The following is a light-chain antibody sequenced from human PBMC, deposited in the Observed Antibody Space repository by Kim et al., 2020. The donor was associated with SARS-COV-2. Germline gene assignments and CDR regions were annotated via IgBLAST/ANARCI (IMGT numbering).Light chain of an antibody. Sequence: DFQMTQSPSSLSASVGDRVTITCRANQNIGTYLNWYQHKPGKAPQLLIYAASSLRSGVPSRFSGSGSGTDFTLTISSLQPDDFATYYCQQSYSTPLYSFGQGTKLEI. CDR3: QQSYSTPLYS. CDR2: AAS. J-gene: IGKJ2*03. CDR1: QNIGTY. V-gene: IGKV1-39*01.